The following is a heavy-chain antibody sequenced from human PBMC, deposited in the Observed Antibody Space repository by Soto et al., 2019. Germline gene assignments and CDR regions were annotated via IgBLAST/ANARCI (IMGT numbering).Heavy chain of an antibody. D-gene: IGHD6-6*01. CDR1: GVSISSGGYY. CDR2: IYYSGST. CDR3: ARYNSSSLYYYYGMDV. Sequence: PSETLSLTCTVSGVSISSGGYYWSWIRQHPGKGLEWIGYIYYSGSTYYNPSLKSRVTISVDTSKNQFSLKLSSVTAADTAVYYCARYNSSSLYYYYGMDVWGQGTTVTVSS. J-gene: IGHJ6*02. V-gene: IGHV4-31*03.